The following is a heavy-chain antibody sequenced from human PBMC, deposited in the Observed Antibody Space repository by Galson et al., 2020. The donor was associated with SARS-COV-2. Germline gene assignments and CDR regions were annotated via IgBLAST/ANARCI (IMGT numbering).Heavy chain of an antibody. CDR2: INPNSGGT. J-gene: IGHJ6*02. D-gene: IGHD5-18*01. Sequence: ASVKVSCKASGYTFTGYYMHWVRQAPGQGLEWMGLINPNSGGTNYAQKFQGRVTMTRDTSISTAYMELSRLRSDDTAVYYCARLYSYGNYYYYGMDVWGQGTTVTVSS. CDR1: GYTFTGYY. CDR3: ARLYSYGNYYYYGMDV. V-gene: IGHV1-2*02.